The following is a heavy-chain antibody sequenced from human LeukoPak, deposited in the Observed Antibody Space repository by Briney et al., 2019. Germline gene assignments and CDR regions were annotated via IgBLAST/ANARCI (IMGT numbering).Heavy chain of an antibody. J-gene: IGHJ1*01. CDR1: GFIFSNYV. Sequence: PGGSLRLSCAASGFIFSNYVMNWVRQAPGKGLEGVSGISGSGDSTYYADSVKGRFTISRDNSENTLYLQVNSVRAEDTAVYYCAKRVGKATAEYLHHWGQGTLVTVSS. D-gene: IGHD1-26*01. CDR2: ISGSGDST. CDR3: AKRVGKATAEYLHH. V-gene: IGHV3-23*01.